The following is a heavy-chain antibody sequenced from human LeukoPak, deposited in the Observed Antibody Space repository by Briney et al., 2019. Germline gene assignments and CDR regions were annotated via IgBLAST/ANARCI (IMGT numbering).Heavy chain of an antibody. Sequence: ASAKVSCKASGYTFTGYYMHWVRQAPGQGLEWMGWINPNSGGTNYAQKFQGRVTMTRDTSISTAYMELSRLRSDDTAVYYCARGRNEIDAFDIWGQGTMVTVSS. CDR1: GYTFTGYY. V-gene: IGHV1-2*02. CDR2: INPNSGGT. J-gene: IGHJ3*02. D-gene: IGHD1-1*01. CDR3: ARGRNEIDAFDI.